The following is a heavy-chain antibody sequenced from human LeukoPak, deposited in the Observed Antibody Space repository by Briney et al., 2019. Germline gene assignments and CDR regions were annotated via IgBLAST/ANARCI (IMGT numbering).Heavy chain of an antibody. J-gene: IGHJ6*02. CDR1: GFTFSSYS. D-gene: IGHD2-15*01. V-gene: IGHV3-21*01. Sequence: GGSLRLSCAASGFTFSSYSMNWVRQAPGKGLEWVSSISSSSSYIYYADSAKGRFIISRDNAKNSLYLQMNSLRAEDTAVYYCARVGGLYCSGGSCYPNYYYGMDVWGQGTTVTVSS. CDR3: ARVGGLYCSGGSCYPNYYYGMDV. CDR2: ISSSSSYI.